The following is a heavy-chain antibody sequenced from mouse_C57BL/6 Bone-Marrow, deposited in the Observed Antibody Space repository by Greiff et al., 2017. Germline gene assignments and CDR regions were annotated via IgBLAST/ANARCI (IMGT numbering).Heavy chain of an antibody. CDR1: GFTFTDYY. Sequence: EVKVVESGGGLVQPGGSLSLSCAASGFTFTDYYMSWVRQPPGQALEWLGFIRHKANGYTTEYSASVKGRFTISRDNSQSILYLQMNALRAEDSATFYCARYKGGYCAMDYWGQGTSVTVSS. V-gene: IGHV7-3*01. J-gene: IGHJ4*01. CDR3: ARYKGGYCAMDY. CDR2: IRHKANGYTT.